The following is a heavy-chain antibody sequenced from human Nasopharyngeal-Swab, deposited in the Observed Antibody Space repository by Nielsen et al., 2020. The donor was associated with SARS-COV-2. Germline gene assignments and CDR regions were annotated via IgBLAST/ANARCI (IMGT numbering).Heavy chain of an antibody. CDR2: IYYSGST. D-gene: IGHD2-15*01. CDR3: ARDRCSGGSCYRFKNYYYMDV. J-gene: IGHJ6*03. V-gene: IGHV4-31*03. CDR1: GGSISSGGYY. Sequence: SETLSLTCTVSGGSISSGGYYWSWIRQHPGKGLEWIGYIYYSGSTYYNPSLKSRVTISVDTSKNQFSLKLSSVTAADTAVYYCARDRCSGGSCYRFKNYYYMDVWGKGTTVTVSS.